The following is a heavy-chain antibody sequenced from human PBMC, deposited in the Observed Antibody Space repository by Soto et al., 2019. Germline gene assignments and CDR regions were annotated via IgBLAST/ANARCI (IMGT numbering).Heavy chain of an antibody. CDR2: IQSGGST. D-gene: IGHD2-15*01. Sequence: EVQLVESGGGLVQPGGSLRLSCAASGFTVSTKYMSWVRQAPGKGLEWVSLIQSGGSTYYAGSVDGRFTISRDNSENMLFLQMNSLRVEDTAMYYCTRDDVYCDGGGCYGVPMDVWGKGTKVTVSA. V-gene: IGHV3-66*01. J-gene: IGHJ6*04. CDR3: TRDDVYCDGGGCYGVPMDV. CDR1: GFTVSTKY.